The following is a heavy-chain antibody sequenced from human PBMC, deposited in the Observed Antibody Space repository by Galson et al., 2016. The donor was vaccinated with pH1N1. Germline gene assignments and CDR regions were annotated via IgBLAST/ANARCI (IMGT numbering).Heavy chain of an antibody. CDR2: IDPSGGTT. J-gene: IGHJ2*01. D-gene: IGHD3-22*01. CDR3: AREDYYDTDLSDWYFDL. CDR1: GYIFTKYY. Sequence: SVKVSCKASGYIFTKYYMYLVRQAPGLGLEWMGVIDPSGGTTSYAQKFQGRVTMTSDTSTTTTYMELSSLRSEDTAVYYCAREDYYDTDLSDWYFDLWGRGTLVTVSS. V-gene: IGHV1-46*01.